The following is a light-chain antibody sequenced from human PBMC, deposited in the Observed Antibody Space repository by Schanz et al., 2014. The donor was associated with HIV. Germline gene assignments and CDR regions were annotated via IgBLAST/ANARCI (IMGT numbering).Light chain of an antibody. Sequence: DMQMTQSPSSLSASVGDRVTITCRASQSISSYLNWYQQKPGKAPKLLIYDASNLETGVPSRFSGSGSGTEFTFTISSLQPEDFATYYCQQSYSTPRTFGQGTKVEIK. J-gene: IGKJ1*01. CDR2: DAS. V-gene: IGKV1-39*01. CDR3: QQSYSTPRT. CDR1: QSISSY.